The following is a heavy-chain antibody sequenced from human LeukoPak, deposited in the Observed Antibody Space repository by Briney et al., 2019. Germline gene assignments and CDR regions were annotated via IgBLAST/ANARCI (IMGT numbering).Heavy chain of an antibody. J-gene: IGHJ4*02. D-gene: IGHD4-17*01. V-gene: IGHV3-23*01. CDR3: LRGTVAPDY. CDR2: ISPSCYLT. Sequence: GGSLRLSCAASGYTFSTYDMSWVRHAPGKGLEWVSGISPSCYLTFYADPEKRRHTISRDNSMNTPYLQMISLGAEDTAIYYCLRGTVAPDYCGQGALGTVSS. CDR1: GYTFSTYD.